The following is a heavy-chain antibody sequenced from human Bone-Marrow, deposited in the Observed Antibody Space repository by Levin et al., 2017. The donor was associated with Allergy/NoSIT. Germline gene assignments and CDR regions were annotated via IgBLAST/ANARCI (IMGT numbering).Heavy chain of an antibody. CDR2: IYYSGST. CDR1: GGSISSYY. CDR3: ARGYCSGGSCYSMFLY. D-gene: IGHD2-15*01. V-gene: IGHV4-59*08. J-gene: IGHJ4*02. Sequence: SETLSLTCTVSGGSISSYYWSWIRQPPGKGLEWIGYIYYSGSTNYNPSLKSRVTISVDTSKNQFSLKLSSVTAADTAVYYCARGYCSGGSCYSMFLYWGQGTLVTVSS.